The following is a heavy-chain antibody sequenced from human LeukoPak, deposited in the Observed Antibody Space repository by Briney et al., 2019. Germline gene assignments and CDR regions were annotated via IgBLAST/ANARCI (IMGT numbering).Heavy chain of an antibody. CDR3: ARSPPTTYHCDY. CDR2: INPNSGGT. J-gene: IGHJ4*02. CDR1: GYTFTGYY. Sequence: EASVKVSCKASGYTFTGYYMHWVRQAPGQGLEWMGWINPNSGGTNYAQKFQGRVTMTRDTSINTAYMELSRLRTDDTVVYYCARSPPTTYHCDYWGQGTLVTVSS. V-gene: IGHV1-2*02. D-gene: IGHD1-1*01.